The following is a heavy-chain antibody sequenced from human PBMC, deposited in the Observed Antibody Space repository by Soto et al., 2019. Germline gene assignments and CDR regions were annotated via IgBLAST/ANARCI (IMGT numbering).Heavy chain of an antibody. CDR3: ARVLSDGGRLGIAFDI. J-gene: IGHJ3*02. Sequence: QVQLQESGPGLVKPSETLSLTCTVSGGSISSYYWSWIRQPPGKGLEWIGYIYYSGSTNYNPSLKSRVTISVDTSKNQFSRKLSSVTAADTAVYYCARVLSDGGRLGIAFDIWGQGTMVTVSS. V-gene: IGHV4-59*01. D-gene: IGHD1-20*01. CDR2: IYYSGST. CDR1: GGSISSYY.